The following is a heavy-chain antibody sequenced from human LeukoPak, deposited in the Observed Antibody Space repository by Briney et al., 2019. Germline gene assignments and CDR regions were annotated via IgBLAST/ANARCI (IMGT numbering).Heavy chain of an antibody. CDR3: ARGSRITMVRGIRGYAFDI. D-gene: IGHD3-10*01. CDR1: GGSFSGYY. J-gene: IGHJ3*02. V-gene: IGHV4-34*01. Sequence: SETLSLTCAVYGGSFSGYYWSWIRQPPGKGLEWIGEINHSGSTNYNPPLKSRVTISVDTSKNQFSLKLSSVTAADTAVYYCARGSRITMVRGIRGYAFDIWGQGTMVTVSS. CDR2: INHSGST.